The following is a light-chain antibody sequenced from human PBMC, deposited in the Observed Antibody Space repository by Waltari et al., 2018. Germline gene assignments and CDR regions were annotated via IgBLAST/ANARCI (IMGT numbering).Light chain of an antibody. CDR1: HSAVAASDS. CDR3: SSQTLDGVVL. Sequence: QSALTQPASVSGSPGQSITISCSGIHSAVAASDSVSWYQHHPGEAPQVIIYDVTNRPLGVSDRFSASKSANRAFLTISGLQPDDEGDYYCSSQTLDGVVLFGGGTKLTVL. CDR2: DVT. V-gene: IGLV2-14*03. J-gene: IGLJ2*01.